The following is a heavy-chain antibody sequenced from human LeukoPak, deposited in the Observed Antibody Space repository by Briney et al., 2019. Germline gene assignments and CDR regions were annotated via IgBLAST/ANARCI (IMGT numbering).Heavy chain of an antibody. Sequence: ASVKVSCKVSGYTFTSYDINWVRQATGQGLEWMGWMNPNSGNTGYAQKFQGRVTMTRNTSISTAYMELSSLRSEDTAVYYCARSYIYYYGMGVWGQGTTVTVSS. CDR3: ARSYIYYYGMGV. J-gene: IGHJ6*02. CDR1: GYTFTSYD. CDR2: MNPNSGNT. D-gene: IGHD3-10*01. V-gene: IGHV1-8*01.